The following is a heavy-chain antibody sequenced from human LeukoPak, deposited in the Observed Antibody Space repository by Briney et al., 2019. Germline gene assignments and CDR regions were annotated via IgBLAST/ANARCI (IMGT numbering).Heavy chain of an antibody. CDR2: IYYSGST. V-gene: IGHV4-39*01. CDR1: GGSISSSSHY. Sequence: SETLSLTCTVSGGSISSSSHYWGWIRQPPGKGLEWIGSIYYSGSTYYNPSLKSRVTISVDTSKNQFSLKLSSVTAADTAVYYCARKRWELRGHWFDPWGQGTLVTVSS. CDR3: ARKRWELRGHWFDP. J-gene: IGHJ5*02. D-gene: IGHD1-26*01.